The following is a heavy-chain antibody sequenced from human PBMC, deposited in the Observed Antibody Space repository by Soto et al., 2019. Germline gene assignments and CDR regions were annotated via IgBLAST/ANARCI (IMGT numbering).Heavy chain of an antibody. CDR2: IYWDDDK. CDR1: GFSLSTSGVG. V-gene: IGHV2-5*02. CDR3: VQSRCGGDCLQSYSSHSYYGLDV. Sequence: ESGPTLVNPTQTLTLTCTFSGFSLSTSGVGVGWIRQPPGKALEWLALIYWDDDKRYNPSMKCRLTITKDTSKNQVVLTMTNMDPVDTATYYCVQSRCGGDCLQSYSSHSYYGLDVWGQGTTVTVSS. D-gene: IGHD2-21*01. J-gene: IGHJ6*02.